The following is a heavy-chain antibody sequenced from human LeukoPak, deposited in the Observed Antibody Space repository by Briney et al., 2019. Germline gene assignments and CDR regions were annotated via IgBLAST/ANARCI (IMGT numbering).Heavy chain of an antibody. CDR1: GFTVSSNY. CDR3: ARDAPSMVRGTIINHYFDY. D-gene: IGHD3-10*01. J-gene: IGHJ4*02. CDR2: IYSGGST. V-gene: IGHV3-53*01. Sequence: GGSLRLSCVASGFTVSSNYMSWVRQAPGKGLEWVSLIYSGGSTHYADYVKGRFTISRDNSKNTLYLQMNSLRAEDTAVYYCARDAPSMVRGTIINHYFDYWGRGTLVTVSS.